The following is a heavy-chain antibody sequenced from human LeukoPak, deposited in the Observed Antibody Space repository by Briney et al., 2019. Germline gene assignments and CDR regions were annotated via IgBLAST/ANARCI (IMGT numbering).Heavy chain of an antibody. Sequence: GRSLRLSCAASGFTFSSYAMHWVRQAPGKGLEWVAVISCDGSNKYYADSVKGRFTISRDNSKNTLYLQMNSLRAEDTAVYYCAREGEDCSSTSCYSGYLDYWGQGTLVTVSS. CDR2: ISCDGSNK. V-gene: IGHV3-30-3*01. J-gene: IGHJ4*02. D-gene: IGHD2-2*02. CDR3: AREGEDCSSTSCYSGYLDY. CDR1: GFTFSSYA.